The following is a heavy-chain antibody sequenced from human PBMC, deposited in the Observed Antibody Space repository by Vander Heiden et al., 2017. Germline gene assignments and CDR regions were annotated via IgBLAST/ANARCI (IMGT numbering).Heavy chain of an antibody. D-gene: IGHD5-12*01. CDR3: VREERDGYNYYYFHY. CDR2: INHSGST. V-gene: IGHV4-34*01. Sequence: QVQLQQWGAGLLKPSETLSLPCAVYGGSFSGYYWSWIRQPPGKGLEWIGEINHSGSTNYNPSLKSRVTISVDTSKNQFSLKLSSVTAADTAVYYCVREERDGYNYYYFHYWGQGTLVTVSS. J-gene: IGHJ4*02. CDR1: GGSFSGYY.